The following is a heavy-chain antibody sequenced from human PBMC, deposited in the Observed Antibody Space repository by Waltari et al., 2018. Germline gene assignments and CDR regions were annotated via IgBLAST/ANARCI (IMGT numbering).Heavy chain of an antibody. Sequence: QVQLQQWGAGLLKPSETLSLTCAVYGGSFSGYYWSWIRQPPGKGLEWIGEINHSGSTNYNPSLKSRVTISVDTSKNQFSLKLSSVTAADTAVYYCARGGLGYCSSTSCRNWFDPWGQGTLVTVSS. J-gene: IGHJ5*02. CDR2: INHSGST. CDR1: GGSFSGYY. CDR3: ARGGLGYCSSTSCRNWFDP. D-gene: IGHD2-2*01. V-gene: IGHV4-34*01.